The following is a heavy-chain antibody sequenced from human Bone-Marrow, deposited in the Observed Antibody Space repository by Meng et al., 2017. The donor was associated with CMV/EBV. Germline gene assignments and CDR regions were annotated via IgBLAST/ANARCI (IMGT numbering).Heavy chain of an antibody. CDR2: IDPNSGNT. J-gene: IGHJ5*02. CDR3: ARADRSFDFWSGYPWFDP. V-gene: IGHV1-8*01. Sequence: ASVKVSCKASGYTFTRYDIIWVRQATGQGLEWMGRIDPNSGNTGYAQKFQGRVTMTRNTSKSTAYMELSSLRSEDTAVYYCARADRSFDFWSGYPWFDPWGQGTLVTVSS. D-gene: IGHD3-3*01. CDR1: GYTFTRYD.